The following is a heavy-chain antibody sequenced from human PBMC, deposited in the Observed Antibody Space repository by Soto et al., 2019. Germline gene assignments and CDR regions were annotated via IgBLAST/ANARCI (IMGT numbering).Heavy chain of an antibody. D-gene: IGHD4-17*01. CDR3: ARDGVYGDYFWYFDL. CDR1: GGSISSSNW. J-gene: IGHJ2*01. V-gene: IGHV4-4*02. Sequence: QVQLQESGPGLVKPSGTLSLTCAVSGGSISSSNWWSWVRQPPGKGLEWIGEIYHSGSTNYNPSLKSRVTIAVDKSKNQFSLKLSSVTAADTAVYYCARDGVYGDYFWYFDLWGRGTLVTVSS. CDR2: IYHSGST.